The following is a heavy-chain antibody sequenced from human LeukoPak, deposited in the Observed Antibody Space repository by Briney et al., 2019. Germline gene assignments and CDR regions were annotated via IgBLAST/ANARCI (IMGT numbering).Heavy chain of an antibody. V-gene: IGHV4-59*01. D-gene: IGHD6-13*01. J-gene: IGHJ6*04. Sequence: SETLSLTCTVSGGSFSSYYWSWIRQPPGKGLEWIGYIYYSGSTNYNPSLKSRVTISVDTSKNQFSLRLSSVTAADTAVYYCARGIAAAGTEGSYLYYYYYGMDVWGKGTTVTVSS. CDR1: GGSFSSYY. CDR3: ARGIAAAGTEGSYLYYYYYGMDV. CDR2: IYYSGST.